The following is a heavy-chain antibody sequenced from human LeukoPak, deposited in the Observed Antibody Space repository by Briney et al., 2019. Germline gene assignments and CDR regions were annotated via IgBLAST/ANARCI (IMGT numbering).Heavy chain of an antibody. CDR3: ARRTSYCFDY. V-gene: IGHV5-51*01. Sequence: GESLKISCKGSGYSFTGNWIAWVRQMPGKGLEWMGTINPDDSDTRYSPSFQGQVTILADKSISTAYLQWNALKASDTAIYYCARRTSYCFDYWGLGALVTVSS. D-gene: IGHD3-10*01. CDR2: INPDDSDT. CDR1: GYSFTGNW. J-gene: IGHJ4*02.